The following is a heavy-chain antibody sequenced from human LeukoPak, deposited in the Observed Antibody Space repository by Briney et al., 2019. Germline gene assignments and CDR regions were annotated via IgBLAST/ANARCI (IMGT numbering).Heavy chain of an antibody. V-gene: IGHV4-59*01. CDR2: IHYSGST. CDR3: ARGGMMLRGVIDEIDP. D-gene: IGHD3-10*01. J-gene: IGHJ5*02. CDR1: GGSISTYY. Sequence: PLETLSLTCTVSGGSISTYYWSWIRQPPGKGLEWIGCIHYSGSTNYNPSLKSRVTMSVDTSKNQFSLKLSSVTAADTAVYFCARGGMMLRGVIDEIDPWGQGTLVTVSS.